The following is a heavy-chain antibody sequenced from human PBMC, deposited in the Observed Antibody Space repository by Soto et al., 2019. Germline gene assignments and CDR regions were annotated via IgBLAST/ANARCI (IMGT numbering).Heavy chain of an antibody. Sequence: EVQLLESGGGLVQPGGSLRLSCAASGFTFSSHAMSWVRQAPGKGLEWVSTISSGGGNTYYADSVKGRFTISRDNSKNTLYLQMNSLRVEDTAVYYCAKAALSSSWYEFDYWGQGTLVTVSS. CDR2: ISSGGGNT. V-gene: IGHV3-23*01. J-gene: IGHJ4*02. D-gene: IGHD6-13*01. CDR3: AKAALSSSWYEFDY. CDR1: GFTFSSHA.